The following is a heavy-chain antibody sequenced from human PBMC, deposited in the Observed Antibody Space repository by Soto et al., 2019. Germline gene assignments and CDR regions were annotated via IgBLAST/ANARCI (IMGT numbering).Heavy chain of an antibody. CDR3: AKRCGAGGHFDY. CDR1: GFTFSSYA. V-gene: IGHV3-23*01. CDR2: VSIGGST. J-gene: IGHJ4*02. D-gene: IGHD2-21*01. Sequence: VGSLRLSCAASGFTFSSYAMGWVRQGPGKGLEWVAVVSIGGSTHYADSVRGRFTISRDNSKNTLSLQMNSLTAGDTAVYFCAKRCGAGGHFDYWGQGALVTVSS.